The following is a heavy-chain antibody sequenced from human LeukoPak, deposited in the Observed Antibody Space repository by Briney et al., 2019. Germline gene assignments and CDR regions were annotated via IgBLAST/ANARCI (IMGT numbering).Heavy chain of an antibody. Sequence: QPGGSLRLSCAASGFTFSSYGMHWVRQAPGKGLEWVSGITGSGGSTYYADSVKGRFTISRDNSKNTLFLQMNSLRAVDTAVYYCAKGCIAAAEYFQHWGQGTLVTVSS. J-gene: IGHJ1*01. CDR1: GFTFSSYG. CDR2: ITGSGGST. CDR3: AKGCIAAAEYFQH. V-gene: IGHV3-NL1*01. D-gene: IGHD6-13*01.